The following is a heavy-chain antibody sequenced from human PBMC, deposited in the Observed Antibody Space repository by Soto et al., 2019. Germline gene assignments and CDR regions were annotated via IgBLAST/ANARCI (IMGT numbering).Heavy chain of an antibody. CDR1: GYTFSSYG. CDR3: ARGDTADGYGMDV. CDR2: ISVYNGNT. J-gene: IGHJ6*02. V-gene: IGHV1-18*01. Sequence: GASVKVSCKASGYTFSSYGSSWVRQAPGQGLEWMGWISVYNGNTNYAQKLQGRVTMTTDTSTSTTYMELRSLRSDDTAVYYCARGDTADGYGMDVWGQGTTVTVSS. D-gene: IGHD5-18*01.